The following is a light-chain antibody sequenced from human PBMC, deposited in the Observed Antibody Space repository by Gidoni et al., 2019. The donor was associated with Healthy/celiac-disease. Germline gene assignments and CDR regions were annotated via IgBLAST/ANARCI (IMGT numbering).Light chain of an antibody. J-gene: IGLJ2*01. CDR1: NIGSKS. V-gene: IGLV3-21*02. CDR3: QVWDSSSDHVV. Sequence: SSVLTQPPSVSVAPGQTARLTCGVTNIGSKSVHWYQQKPGQAPVLVGYDDSDRPSGIPERFSGSNSGNTATLTSSRVEAGDEADYYWQVWDSSSDHVVFGGGTKLTVL. CDR2: DDS.